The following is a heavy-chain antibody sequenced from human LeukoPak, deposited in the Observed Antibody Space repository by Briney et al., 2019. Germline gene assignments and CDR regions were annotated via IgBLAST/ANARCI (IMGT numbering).Heavy chain of an antibody. D-gene: IGHD6-13*01. CDR2: IFPDDSDT. J-gene: IGHJ4*02. V-gene: IGHV5-51*01. CDR1: GYSFSDYW. CDR3: AMTYSASWYGGY. Sequence: GESLKISCKGSGYSFSDYWIGRVRQVPGKGLEWMGMIFPDDSDTRYSPSFQGQVTISADKSITTAYLRWSSLKASDTAMYYCAMTYSASWYGGYWGQGTLVTVSS.